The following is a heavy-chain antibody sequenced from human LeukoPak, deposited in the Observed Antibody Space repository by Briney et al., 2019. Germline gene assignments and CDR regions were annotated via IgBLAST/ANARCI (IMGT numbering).Heavy chain of an antibody. CDR1: GLTFSDYY. J-gene: IGHJ5*02. Sequence: PGGSLRLSCAASGLTFSDYYMSWIRQAPGKGLEWVSYISSSSSYTNYADSVKGRFAISRDNAKNSLYLQMNSLRAEDTAVYYCARDLTREYYDSSGYPTRPWWFDPWGQGTLVTVSS. CDR3: ARDLTREYYDSSGYPTRPWWFDP. V-gene: IGHV3-11*05. D-gene: IGHD3-22*01. CDR2: ISSSSSYT.